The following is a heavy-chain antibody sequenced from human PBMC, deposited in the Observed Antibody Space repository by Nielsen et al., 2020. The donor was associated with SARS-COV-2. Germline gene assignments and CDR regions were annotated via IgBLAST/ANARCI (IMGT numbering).Heavy chain of an antibody. CDR1: GGPISNTAYY. J-gene: IGHJ6*02. CDR2: MYDIGST. D-gene: IGHD1-26*01. V-gene: IGHV4-39*07. CDR3: ARSGGNYFPYYYYGMNV. Sequence: SETLSLTCTVSGGPISNTAYYWAWIRQPPGKGLEWLVSMYDIGSTFYNPSLTSRVSISVDRSKNQFSLNLSSVTAADTAVYYCARSGGNYFPYYYYGMNVWGPGTTVTVSS.